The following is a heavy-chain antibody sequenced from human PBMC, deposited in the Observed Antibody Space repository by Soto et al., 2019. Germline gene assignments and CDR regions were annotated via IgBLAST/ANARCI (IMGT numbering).Heavy chain of an antibody. CDR2: INAGNGNT. Sequence: ASVKVSCKASGYTFTSHAMHWVRQAPGQRLEWMGWINAGNGNTKYSQKFQGRVTITRDTSASTAYMELSSLRSEDTAVYYCARGKLRFLEWLSSPYGMDVWGQGTTVTVSS. V-gene: IGHV1-3*01. CDR1: GYTFTSHA. CDR3: ARGKLRFLEWLSSPYGMDV. D-gene: IGHD3-3*01. J-gene: IGHJ6*02.